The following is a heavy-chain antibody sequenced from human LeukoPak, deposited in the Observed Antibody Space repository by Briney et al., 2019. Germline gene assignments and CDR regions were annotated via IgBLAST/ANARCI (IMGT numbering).Heavy chain of an antibody. J-gene: IGHJ4*02. CDR3: ARANIVGATLDY. Sequence: SETLSLTCTVPGGSISSYYWSWIRQPPGKGLEWIGYIYYSGSTNYNPSLKSRVTISVDTSKNQFSLKLSSVTAGDTAVYYCARANIVGATLDYWGQGTLVTVSS. V-gene: IGHV4-59*01. D-gene: IGHD1-26*01. CDR2: IYYSGST. CDR1: GGSISSYY.